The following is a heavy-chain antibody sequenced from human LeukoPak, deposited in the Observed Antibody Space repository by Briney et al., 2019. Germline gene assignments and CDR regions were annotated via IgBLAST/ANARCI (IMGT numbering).Heavy chain of an antibody. V-gene: IGHV3-74*01. J-gene: IGHJ4*02. Sequence: GGSLRLSCAASGFTFINYWMHWVRQAPGEGLVWVSRIITDGSVTSYADSVKGRFTISRDNAKNTLYLQMNSLRAEDTAVYNCARGSSGNKFDYWGQGTLVTVSS. D-gene: IGHD3-3*01. CDR3: ARGSSGNKFDY. CDR1: GFTFINYW. CDR2: IITDGSVT.